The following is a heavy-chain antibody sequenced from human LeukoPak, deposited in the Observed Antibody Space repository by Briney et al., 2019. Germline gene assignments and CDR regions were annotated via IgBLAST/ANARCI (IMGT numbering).Heavy chain of an antibody. CDR3: TRELEYRGSPDDAFDI. Sequence: PGGSLSLSCAASGCSFSYFWMHWIRQAPGKGLVWVSRINRDGSGTSYADSVKGRFTISRDNAKNTLSLQMNSLRADDTAVYYCTRELEYRGSPDDAFDIWGQGTMVTVSS. CDR2: INRDGSGT. CDR1: GCSFSYFW. D-gene: IGHD1-26*01. V-gene: IGHV3-74*01. J-gene: IGHJ3*02.